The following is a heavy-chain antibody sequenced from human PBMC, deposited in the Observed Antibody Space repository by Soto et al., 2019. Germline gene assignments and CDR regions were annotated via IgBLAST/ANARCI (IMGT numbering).Heavy chain of an antibody. D-gene: IGHD5-12*01. CDR2: ISYDGSNK. J-gene: IGHJ4*02. Sequence: GGSLRLSCAASGFTFSSYAMHWVRQAPGKGLEWVAVISYDGSNKYYADSVKGRFTISRDNSKNTLYLQMNSLRAEDTAVYYCARELDFGYDSYYFDYWGQGTLVTVSS. V-gene: IGHV3-30-3*01. CDR3: ARELDFGYDSYYFDY. CDR1: GFTFSSYA.